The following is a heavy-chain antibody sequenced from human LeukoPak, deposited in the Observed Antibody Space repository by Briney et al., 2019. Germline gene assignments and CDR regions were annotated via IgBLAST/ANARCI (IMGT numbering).Heavy chain of an antibody. J-gene: IGHJ4*02. D-gene: IGHD3-10*01. CDR1: GYTFTSYD. V-gene: IGHV1-8*01. CDR3: ARGMVY. Sequence: SVKVSCKASGYTFTSYDINWVRQATGQGLEWMGWMNPNSGNTGYAQKLQGRVTMTTDTSTSTAYMELRSLRSDDTAVYYCARGMVYWGQGTLVTVSS. CDR2: MNPNSGNT.